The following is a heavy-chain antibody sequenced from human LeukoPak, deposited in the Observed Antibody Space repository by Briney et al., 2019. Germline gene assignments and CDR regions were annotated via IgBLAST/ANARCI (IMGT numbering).Heavy chain of an antibody. CDR2: INGSGGST. Sequence: GGSLRLSCAASGFTFSSYEMNWVRQAPGKGLEWVSAINGSGGSTYYADSVKGRFTISRDNSKNTLYLQMNSLRAEDTAVYYCAKDLLGYYDSSGYYSAEGAFDIWGQGTMVTVSS. J-gene: IGHJ3*02. V-gene: IGHV3-23*01. D-gene: IGHD3-22*01. CDR3: AKDLLGYYDSSGYYSAEGAFDI. CDR1: GFTFSSYE.